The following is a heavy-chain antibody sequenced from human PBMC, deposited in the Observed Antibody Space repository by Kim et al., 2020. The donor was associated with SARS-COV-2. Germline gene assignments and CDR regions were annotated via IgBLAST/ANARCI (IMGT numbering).Heavy chain of an antibody. J-gene: IGHJ4*02. V-gene: IGHV1-3*01. Sequence: ASVKVSCKASGYTFTSYAMHWLRQAPGQRLEWMGWINAGNGYTKYSQKFQGRLTITRDTSASTAYMELSSLTSEDTAVYYCAKDWEVRGITPDYWSQGTPVAVSS. CDR2: INAGNGYT. CDR3: AKDWEVRGITPDY. D-gene: IGHD3-10*01. CDR1: GYTFTSYA.